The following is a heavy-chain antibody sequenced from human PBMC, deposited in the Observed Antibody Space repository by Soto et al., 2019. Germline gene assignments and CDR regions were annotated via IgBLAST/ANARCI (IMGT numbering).Heavy chain of an antibody. Sequence: ASVKVSCKASGFTFTSSAVQWVRQARGQRLEWIGWIVVGSGNTNYAQKFQERVTITRDMSTSTAYMELSSLTSEDTAVYYCAASANYYDSSGYFPHVFAMWGERTMVSV. V-gene: IGHV1-58*01. D-gene: IGHD3-22*01. CDR2: IVVGSGNT. J-gene: IGHJ3*02. CDR1: GFTFTSSA. CDR3: AASANYYDSSGYFPHVFAM.